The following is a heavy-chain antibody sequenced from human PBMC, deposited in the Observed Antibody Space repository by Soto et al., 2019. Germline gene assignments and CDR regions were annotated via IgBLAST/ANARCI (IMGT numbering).Heavy chain of an antibody. Sequence: SETLSLTCTVSGGSISSYYWSWIRQPPGKGLEWIGYIYYSGSTNYNPSLKSRVTISVDTSKNQFSLKLSSVTAADTAVYYCARVSPLQWLSSSYYYYYMDVWGKGTTVTVSS. J-gene: IGHJ6*03. D-gene: IGHD6-19*01. CDR1: GGSISSYY. CDR3: ARVSPLQWLSSSYYYYYMDV. V-gene: IGHV4-59*01. CDR2: IYYSGST.